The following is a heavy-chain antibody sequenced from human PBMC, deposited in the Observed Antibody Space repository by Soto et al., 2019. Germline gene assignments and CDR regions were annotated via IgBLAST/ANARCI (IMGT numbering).Heavy chain of an antibody. D-gene: IGHD6-19*01. J-gene: IGHJ4*02. CDR1: GYTFTSYG. Sequence: ASVKVSCKASGYTFTSYGISWVRQAPRQGLEWMGWISAYNGNTNYAQKLQGRVTMTTDTSTSTAYMELRSLRSDDTAVYYCARDLGIAVAGPYLDYWGQGTLVTVSS. CDR2: ISAYNGNT. V-gene: IGHV1-18*01. CDR3: ARDLGIAVAGPYLDY.